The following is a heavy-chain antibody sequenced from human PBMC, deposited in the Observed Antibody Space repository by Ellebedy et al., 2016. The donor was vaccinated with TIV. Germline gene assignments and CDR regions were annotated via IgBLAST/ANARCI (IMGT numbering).Heavy chain of an antibody. D-gene: IGHD6-19*01. CDR2: ISGNGGRT. J-gene: IGHJ4*02. Sequence: GESLKISCAASGFTFSSYAMRWVRQAPGKGLEWVSSISGNGGRTDYADSVKGRFNIARDNSNNSLYLQMNSLRAEDTAVYYCAKGIQWLGRTCFDYWGQGTLVTVSS. CDR1: GFTFSSYA. V-gene: IGHV3-23*01. CDR3: AKGIQWLGRTCFDY.